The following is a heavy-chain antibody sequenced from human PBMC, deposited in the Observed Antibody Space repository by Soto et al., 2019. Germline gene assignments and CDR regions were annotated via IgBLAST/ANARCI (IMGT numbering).Heavy chain of an antibody. CDR2: INQGGTT. CDR3: AIGVPGYSSSWYAY. V-gene: IGHV4-34*01. D-gene: IGHD6-13*01. J-gene: IGHJ4*02. CDR1: GGSFSGHY. Sequence: QVQLQQWGAGLLKPSETLSLTCAVYGGSFSGHYWSWIRQPPGKGLEWMGEINQGGTTNYNPSLKSRVTISVDTSKNHFSLTLSSVTAADTAVYYCAIGVPGYSSSWYAYWCQGTLVTVSS.